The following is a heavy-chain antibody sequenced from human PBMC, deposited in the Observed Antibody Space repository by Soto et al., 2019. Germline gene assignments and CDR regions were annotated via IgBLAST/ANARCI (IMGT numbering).Heavy chain of an antibody. CDR2: IRSKAYGGTT. CDR3: TRDSSRFYYYGMDV. Sequence: QTGGSLRLSCTASGFTFGDYAMSWVRQAPGKGLEWVGFIRSKAYGGTTEYAASVKGRFTISRDDSKSIAYLQMNSLKTEDTAVYYCTRDSSRFYYYGMDVWGQGTTVTVSS. CDR1: GFTFGDYA. D-gene: IGHD6-6*01. J-gene: IGHJ6*02. V-gene: IGHV3-49*04.